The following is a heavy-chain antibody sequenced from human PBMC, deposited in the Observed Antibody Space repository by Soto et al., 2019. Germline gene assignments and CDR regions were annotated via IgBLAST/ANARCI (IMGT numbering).Heavy chain of an antibody. CDR3: ARATGITGTSLDY. CDR1: GCTFSSYA. Sequence: QVQLVQSGAEVKKPGASVKVSCKASGCTFSSYAISWVRQAPGQGLEWMGGIIPIVGTANYAQKFQGRVTITADESTSTAYMELSSLRAEDTAVYYCARATGITGTSLDYWGQGTLVTVSS. D-gene: IGHD1-7*01. CDR2: IIPIVGTA. J-gene: IGHJ4*02. V-gene: IGHV1-69*01.